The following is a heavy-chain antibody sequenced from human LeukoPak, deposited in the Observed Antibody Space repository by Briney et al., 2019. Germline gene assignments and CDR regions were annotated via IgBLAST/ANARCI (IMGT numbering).Heavy chain of an antibody. Sequence: KTSETLSLTCTVSGGSISSCYWSWIRQPPGKGLEWIGYIYYGGSTNYNPSLKSRVTISVDTSKNQFSLKLSSVTAADTAVYYCARDLDYYDSSGYFDYWGQGTLVTVSS. D-gene: IGHD3-22*01. CDR3: ARDLDYYDSSGYFDY. J-gene: IGHJ4*02. CDR2: IYYGGST. CDR1: GGSISSCY. V-gene: IGHV4-59*01.